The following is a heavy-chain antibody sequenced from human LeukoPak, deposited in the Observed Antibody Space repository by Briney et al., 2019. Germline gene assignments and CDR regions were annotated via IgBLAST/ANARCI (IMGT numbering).Heavy chain of an antibody. D-gene: IGHD3-10*01. CDR2: IGASGGYT. V-gene: IGHV3-23*01. Sequence: QPGGSLRLSCSASQFTFSYYAMTWVHQAPGKGLEWVSGIGASGGYTYYADSVKGRFTISRDNSKNTLYLQLNSLRVEDTAVYYCAKEIYAHGSRGFDYWGQGTLVTVSS. CDR3: AKEIYAHGSRGFDY. CDR1: QFTFSYYA. J-gene: IGHJ4*02.